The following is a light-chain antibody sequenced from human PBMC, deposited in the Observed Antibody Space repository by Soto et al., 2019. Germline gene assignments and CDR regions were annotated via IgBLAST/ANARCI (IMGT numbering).Light chain of an antibody. Sequence: QAVVTQEPSLTVSPGGTVTLTCGSSTGAVTSGHYPYWFQQKPGHAPRTLIYDTSNKHSGTPARFSGSLLGGKAALTLSGAQPEDEAEYYCLPSDSGARPYVFGTGTKVTVL. CDR3: LPSDSGARPYV. V-gene: IGLV7-46*01. CDR1: TGAVTSGHY. CDR2: DTS. J-gene: IGLJ1*01.